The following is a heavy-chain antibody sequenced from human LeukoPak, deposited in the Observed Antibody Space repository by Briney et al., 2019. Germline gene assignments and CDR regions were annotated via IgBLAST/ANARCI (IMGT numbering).Heavy chain of an antibody. CDR3: ARLNWFGELDFDY. V-gene: IGHV1-2*02. J-gene: IGHJ4*02. CDR2: INPNSGGT. D-gene: IGHD3-10*01. Sequence: GASVKVSCKASGYTFTGYYMHWVRQAPGQGLEWMGWINPNSGGTNYAQKFQGRVTMTRDTSISTAYMELSRLRSDDTAVYYCARLNWFGELDFDYWGQGTLVTVSS. CDR1: GYTFTGYY.